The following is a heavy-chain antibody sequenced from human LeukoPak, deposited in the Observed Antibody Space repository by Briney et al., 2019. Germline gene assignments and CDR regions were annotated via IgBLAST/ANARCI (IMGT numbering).Heavy chain of an antibody. CDR3: ARQTGTKRTYYYYYYGMDV. CDR1: GGSFSGYY. Sequence: SETLSLTCAVYGGSFSGYYRSWIRQPPGKGLEWIGEINHSGSTNYNPSLKSRVTISVDTSKNQFSLKLSSVTAADTAVYYCARQTGTKRTYYYYYYGMDVWGQGTTVTVSS. J-gene: IGHJ6*02. V-gene: IGHV4-34*01. D-gene: IGHD1-7*01. CDR2: INHSGST.